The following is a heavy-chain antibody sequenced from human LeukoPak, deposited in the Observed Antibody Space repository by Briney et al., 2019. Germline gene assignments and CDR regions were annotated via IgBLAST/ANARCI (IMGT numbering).Heavy chain of an antibody. J-gene: IGHJ4*02. CDR1: GFTFSNYW. V-gene: IGHV3-7*03. CDR2: IKGDGSYK. D-gene: IGHD3-22*01. Sequence: PGGSLRLSCAASGFTFSNYWMRWVRQAPGKGLEWVANIKGDGSYKYYVDSVKGRFTISRDNAKSSLYLQMSTLRAEDTAVYYCATSSDSSGNDWGQGTLVTVSS. CDR3: ATSSDSSGND.